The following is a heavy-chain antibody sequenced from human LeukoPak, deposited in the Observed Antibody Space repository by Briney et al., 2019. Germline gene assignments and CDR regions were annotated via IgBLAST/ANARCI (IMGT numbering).Heavy chain of an antibody. V-gene: IGHV3-23*01. J-gene: IGHJ6*03. CDR1: GFAFTNYV. CDR2: ISGSGSST. Sequence: GGSLRLSCAASGFAFTNYVMNWVRQAPGKGLEWVSGISGSGSSTYYAASVRGRFTISRDSSKNTVFLQMSSLRAEDTAAYYCAKGPNSDFWSGYSHYMDVWGKGTTVIVSS. D-gene: IGHD3-3*01. CDR3: AKGPNSDFWSGYSHYMDV.